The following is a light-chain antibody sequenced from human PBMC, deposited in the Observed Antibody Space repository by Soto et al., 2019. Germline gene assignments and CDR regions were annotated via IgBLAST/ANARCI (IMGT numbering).Light chain of an antibody. CDR3: QQYGRSPPSWT. V-gene: IGKV3-20*01. CDR1: QSVSSSY. J-gene: IGKJ1*01. CDR2: GAS. Sequence: ETVLTQSPGTLSLSPGERATLSCRASQSVSSSYLAWYQQKPGQAPRLLIYGASSSATGIPDRFSGSGSGTDFTLTISRLEPEDFAVYYCQQYGRSPPSWTFGQGTKVEIK.